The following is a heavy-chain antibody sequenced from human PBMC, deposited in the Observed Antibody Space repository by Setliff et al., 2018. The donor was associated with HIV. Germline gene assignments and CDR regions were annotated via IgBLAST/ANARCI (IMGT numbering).Heavy chain of an antibody. CDR2: IFYTGST. CDR1: GGSISSSTYY. D-gene: IGHD3-10*01. J-gene: IGHJ3*02. V-gene: IGHV4-39*01. Sequence: SETLSLTCSVSGGSISSSTYYWGWIRQPPGKGLEWIGDIFYTGSTYYNPSLKSRVAISVDTSKNQLSLKLSSVTAADTAVYYCAISTSGVSGSYPAHAFDIWGQGTMVTVSS. CDR3: AISTSGVSGSYPAHAFDI.